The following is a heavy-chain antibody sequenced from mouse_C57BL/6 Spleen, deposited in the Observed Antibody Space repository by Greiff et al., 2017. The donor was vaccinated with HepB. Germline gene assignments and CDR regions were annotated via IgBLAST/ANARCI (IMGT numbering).Heavy chain of an antibody. CDR2: ISSGGDYI. Sequence: EVMLVESGEGLVKPGGSLKLSCAASGFTFSSYAMSWVRQTPEKRLEWVAYISSGGDYIYYADTVKGRFTIYRDNARNTLYLQMSSLKSEDTAMYYCTRGGGSSPSYFDVWGTGTTVTVSS. D-gene: IGHD1-1*01. J-gene: IGHJ1*03. CDR1: GFTFSSYA. CDR3: TRGGGSSPSYFDV. V-gene: IGHV5-9-1*02.